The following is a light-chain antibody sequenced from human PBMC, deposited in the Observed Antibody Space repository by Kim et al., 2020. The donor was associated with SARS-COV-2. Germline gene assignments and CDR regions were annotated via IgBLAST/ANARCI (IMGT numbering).Light chain of an antibody. J-gene: IGKJ1*01. Sequence: DSLLTQSPGTLSLSPGERATLSCRASQNVLSRSDVTWYQQKPGQPPRLIIYGASTRATGIPDSFSVGGSGLDFTISISRLEHQDFATYYCHNDGTWTFGQGTRVEIK. CDR3: HNDGTWT. CDR1: QNVLSRSD. V-gene: IGKV3-20*01. CDR2: GAS.